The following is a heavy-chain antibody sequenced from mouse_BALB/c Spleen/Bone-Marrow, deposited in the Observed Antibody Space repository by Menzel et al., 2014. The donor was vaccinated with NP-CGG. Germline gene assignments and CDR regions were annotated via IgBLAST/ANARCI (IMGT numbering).Heavy chain of an antibody. J-gene: IGHJ3*01. V-gene: IGHV14-3*02. CDR3: ARYYYGSSLFAY. D-gene: IGHD1-1*01. Sequence: EVKLQESGAELVKPGASVKLSCTASGFNIEDTYMYWVKQRPDQGLEGIGRIDPANGNTKYDPKFQDKATITADTSSNTAYLQLSSLTSEDTAVYYCARYYYGSSLFAYWGQGTLVTVSA. CDR1: GFNIEDTY. CDR2: IDPANGNT.